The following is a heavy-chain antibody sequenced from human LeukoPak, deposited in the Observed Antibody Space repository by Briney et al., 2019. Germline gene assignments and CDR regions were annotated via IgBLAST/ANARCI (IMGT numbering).Heavy chain of an antibody. J-gene: IGHJ4*02. CDR3: AGLYTSGSYYGY. CDR2: LYYTGST. Sequence: SETLSLTCTVSGGSISSYYWSWIRQPPGKGLEWIGYLYYTGSTNYNPSLKSRVTISVDTSKNQFSLKLSSVTAADTAIYYCAGLYTSGSYYGYWGQGTLVTVSS. V-gene: IGHV4-59*08. D-gene: IGHD3-10*01. CDR1: GGSISSYY.